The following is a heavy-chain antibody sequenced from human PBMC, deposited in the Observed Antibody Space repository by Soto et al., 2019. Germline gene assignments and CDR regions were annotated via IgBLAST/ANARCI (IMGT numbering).Heavy chain of an antibody. Sequence: PSETLSLTCAVYGGSFSGYYWSWIRQPPGKGLEWIGEINHSGSTSYNPSLKSRVTISVDTSKNQFSLKLSSVTAADTAVYYCARAVGYYYDSSGPYAFDIWGQGTMVTVSS. V-gene: IGHV4-34*01. CDR3: ARAVGYYYDSSGPYAFDI. CDR2: INHSGST. CDR1: GGSFSGYY. D-gene: IGHD3-22*01. J-gene: IGHJ3*02.